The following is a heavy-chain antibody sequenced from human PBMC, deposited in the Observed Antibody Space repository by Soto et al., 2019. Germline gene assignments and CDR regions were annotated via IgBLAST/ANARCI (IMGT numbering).Heavy chain of an antibody. Sequence: PGGSLRLSCAASGFTFISYGMHWVRQAPGKGLEWVAVIWYDGSNKYYADSVKGRFTISRDNSKNTLYLQMNSLRAEDTAVYYCARVRQAVAGRVNYYYGMDVWGQGTTVTVSS. J-gene: IGHJ6*02. D-gene: IGHD6-19*01. V-gene: IGHV3-33*01. CDR1: GFTFISYG. CDR2: IWYDGSNK. CDR3: ARVRQAVAGRVNYYYGMDV.